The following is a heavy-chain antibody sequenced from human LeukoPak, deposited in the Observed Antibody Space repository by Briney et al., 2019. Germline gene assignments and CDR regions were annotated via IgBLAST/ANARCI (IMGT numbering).Heavy chain of an antibody. Sequence: PGGSLRLSSAASGFTFSSYWMHWVRQAPGKGLVWVSRLNSDGSSITYADSVKGRLTISRDNAKNTLYLQVNSLRAEDTAVYYCARQSYYYDSSGYYYDYWGQGTLVTVSS. V-gene: IGHV3-74*01. D-gene: IGHD3-22*01. J-gene: IGHJ4*02. CDR3: ARQSYYYDSSGYYYDY. CDR2: LNSDGSSI. CDR1: GFTFSSYW.